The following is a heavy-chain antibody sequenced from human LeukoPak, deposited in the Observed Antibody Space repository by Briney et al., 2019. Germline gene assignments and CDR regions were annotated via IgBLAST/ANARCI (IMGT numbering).Heavy chain of an antibody. J-gene: IGHJ6*02. CDR2: ISASGGST. Sequence: PGGSLRLSCAASGFTFSSYAMSWVRQAPGKGLEWVSAISASGGSTYYADSVKGRFTTSRDNSKNTLYLQMNSLRAEDTAVYYCAKGGGSDYDYYYAMDVWGQGTTVTVSS. V-gene: IGHV3-23*01. D-gene: IGHD3-16*01. CDR1: GFTFSSYA. CDR3: AKGGGSDYDYYYAMDV.